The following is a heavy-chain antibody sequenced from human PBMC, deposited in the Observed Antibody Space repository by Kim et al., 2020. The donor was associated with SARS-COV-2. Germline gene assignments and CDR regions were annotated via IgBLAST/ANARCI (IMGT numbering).Heavy chain of an antibody. CDR1: GFTFSSYW. CDR2: IKQDGSGK. D-gene: IGHD2-21*02. Sequence: GGSLRLSCAASGFTFSSYWMSWVRQAPGKGLEWVANIKQDGSGKYYVDSVKGRFTISRDNAKNSLYLQMNSLRAEDTAVYYCARDGYCGGDCSFYSDWGQGTLVTVSS. V-gene: IGHV3-7*03. CDR3: ARDGYCGGDCSFYSD. J-gene: IGHJ4*02.